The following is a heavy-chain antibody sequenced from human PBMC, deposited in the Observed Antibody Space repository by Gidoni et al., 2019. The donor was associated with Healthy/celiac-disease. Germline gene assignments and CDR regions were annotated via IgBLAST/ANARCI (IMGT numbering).Heavy chain of an antibody. CDR1: GFTFDDYA. V-gene: IGHV3-9*01. Sequence: EVQLVESGGGFVQPGRSLRLSCAASGFTFDDYAMHWVRQAPGKGLEGVSGISWNSGSIGYADSVKGRFTISRDNAKNSLYLQMNSLRAEDTALYYCAKGGFLGLRSLFDYWGQGTLVTVSS. D-gene: IGHD3-3*01. J-gene: IGHJ4*02. CDR2: ISWNSGSI. CDR3: AKGGFLGLRSLFDY.